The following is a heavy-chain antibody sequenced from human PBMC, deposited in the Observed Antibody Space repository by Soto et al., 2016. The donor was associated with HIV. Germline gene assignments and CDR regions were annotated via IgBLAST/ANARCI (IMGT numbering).Heavy chain of an antibody. CDR1: GFIFGDYY. D-gene: IGHD1-26*01. Sequence: VQLVESGGGLVKPGGSLRLSCAASGFIFGDYYMNWIRQAPGKGLEWLSYISSSDIIYYADSVKGRFTISRDNAKNLLYLQMNSLRAEDTAVYYCARDRLKYGSYYMDSWGQRDHGQSSP. CDR3: ARDRLKYGSYYMDS. J-gene: IGHJ6*03. CDR2: ISSSDII. V-gene: IGHV3-11*04.